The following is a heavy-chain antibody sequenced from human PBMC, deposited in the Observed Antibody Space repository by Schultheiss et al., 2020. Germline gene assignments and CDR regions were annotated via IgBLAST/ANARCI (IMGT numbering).Heavy chain of an antibody. J-gene: IGHJ6*02. CDR3: AVSYPRDTYYYYGMDV. CDR2: IYYSWSA. Sequence: SATLSLTCTVSGGSISSYYWSWIRQPPGKGLEWIGYIYYSWSASYNPSLKSRVTISVDTSKNQFSLKLSSVTAADTAVYYCAVSYPRDTYYYYGMDVWGQGTTVTVSS. CDR1: GGSISSYY. D-gene: IGHD1-26*01. V-gene: IGHV4-59*01.